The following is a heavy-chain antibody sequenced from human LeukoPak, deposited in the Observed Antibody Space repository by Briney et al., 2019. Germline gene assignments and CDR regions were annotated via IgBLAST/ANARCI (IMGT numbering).Heavy chain of an antibody. Sequence: SQTLSLTCAISGDSVSSNSAAWNWLRQSPSRGLEWLGRTYYRSKWYNDYAVSVKSRITINPDTSKNQFPLQLNSVTPEDTAVYYCAQSGYSSSSFDYWGQGTLVTVSS. CDR2: TYYRSKWYN. CDR1: GDSVSSNSAA. V-gene: IGHV6-1*01. D-gene: IGHD6-6*01. J-gene: IGHJ4*02. CDR3: AQSGYSSSSFDY.